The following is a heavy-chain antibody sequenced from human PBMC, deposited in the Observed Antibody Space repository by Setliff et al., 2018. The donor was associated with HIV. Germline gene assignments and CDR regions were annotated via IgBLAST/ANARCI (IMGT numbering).Heavy chain of an antibody. CDR2: IYSTGST. D-gene: IGHD3-22*01. CDR3: ARVMGGYYDSSQYMDV. J-gene: IGHJ6*03. Sequence: KPSETLSLTCTVSGASITSHYWSWIRQSPGRELEWIGYIYSTGSTYYNPSLKSRVTISLDKSKNQFSLKLSSVTAADTAVYYCARVMGGYYDSSQYMDVWGKGTTVTVSS. CDR1: GASITSHY. V-gene: IGHV4-59*11.